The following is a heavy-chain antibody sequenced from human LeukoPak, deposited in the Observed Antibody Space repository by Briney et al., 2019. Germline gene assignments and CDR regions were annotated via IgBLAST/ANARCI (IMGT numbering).Heavy chain of an antibody. CDR2: ISSSGSTI. Sequence: LSLTCTVSGGSISSYYWSWIRQPPGKGLEWVSYISSSGSTIYYADSVKGRFTISRDNAKNSLYLQMNSLRAEDTAVYYCARGYTAMVNDAFDIWGQGTMVTVSS. D-gene: IGHD5-18*01. CDR1: GGSISSYY. CDR3: ARGYTAMVNDAFDI. J-gene: IGHJ3*02. V-gene: IGHV3-11*01.